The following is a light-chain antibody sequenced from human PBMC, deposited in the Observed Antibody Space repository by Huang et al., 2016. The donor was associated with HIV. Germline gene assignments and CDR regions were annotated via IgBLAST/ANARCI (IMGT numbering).Light chain of an antibody. J-gene: IGKJ5*01. V-gene: IGKV3-15*01. CDR2: GAS. CDR3: QQYDNWPLT. CDR1: HSVSSN. Sequence: ERVMTQSPATLSVAPGERVTLSCRASHSVSSNLAWDQQKPGQAPRLLIHGASTRATGIPARFSGSGSGTEFTLAISSLQSEDSGVYFCQQYDNWPLTFGQGTRLEIK.